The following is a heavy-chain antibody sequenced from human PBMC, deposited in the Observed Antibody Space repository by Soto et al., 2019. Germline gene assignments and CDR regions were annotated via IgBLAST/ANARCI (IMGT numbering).Heavy chain of an antibody. CDR1: GGTFSSYA. CDR2: IIPIFGTA. J-gene: IGHJ3*02. CDR3: AETRESPGWLFGPFDI. D-gene: IGHD3-16*01. Sequence: QVQLVQSGAEVKKPGSSVKVSCKASGGTFSSYAISWVRQAPGQGLEWMGGIIPIFGTANYAQKFQGRVTITANESTSKAYMELSSLRSEDTAVYYCAETRESPGWLFGPFDIWGQGTMVTVSS. V-gene: IGHV1-69*01.